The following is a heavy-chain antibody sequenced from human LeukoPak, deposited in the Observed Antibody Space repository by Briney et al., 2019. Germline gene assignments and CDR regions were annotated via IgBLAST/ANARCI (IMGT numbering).Heavy chain of an antibody. Sequence: GESLKISCKGSGYSFTSYWIGWVRQMPGKSLEWMGIIYPGDSDTRYSPSFQGQVTISADKSISTAYLQWSSLKASDTAMYYCARTDLGYCSGGSCYSGPNAFDIWGQGTMVTVSS. D-gene: IGHD2-15*01. CDR1: GYSFTSYW. CDR2: IYPGDSDT. J-gene: IGHJ3*02. CDR3: ARTDLGYCSGGSCYSGPNAFDI. V-gene: IGHV5-51*01.